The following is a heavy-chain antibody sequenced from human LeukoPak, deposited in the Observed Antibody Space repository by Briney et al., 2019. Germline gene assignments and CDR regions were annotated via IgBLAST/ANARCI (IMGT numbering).Heavy chain of an antibody. J-gene: IGHJ3*02. CDR2: ISYDGSNK. V-gene: IGHV3-30*04. CDR1: GFTFSSYA. Sequence: PGGSLRLSCAASGFTFSSYAMHWVRQAPGKGLEWVALISYDGSNKYYADSVKARFIISRDNSKNTVYLQMNSLRAEDTAVYYCAKSLSWTYPDAFDIWGQGTMVTVSS. D-gene: IGHD6-13*01. CDR3: AKSLSWTYPDAFDI.